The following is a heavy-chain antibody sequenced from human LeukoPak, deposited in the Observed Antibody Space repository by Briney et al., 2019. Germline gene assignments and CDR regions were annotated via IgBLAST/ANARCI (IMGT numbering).Heavy chain of an antibody. CDR3: ARAPGYSSGIFDY. V-gene: IGHV3-7*04. CDR1: GFTFSSYW. CDR2: IKQDGSEK. D-gene: IGHD6-25*01. Sequence: PGGSLRLSCAASGFTFSSYWMSWVRQAPGKGLEWLANIKQDGSEKYYVDSVKGRFTISRDNAKNSLYLQMNSLRAEDTAVYYCARAPGYSSGIFDYWGQGTLVTVSS. J-gene: IGHJ4*02.